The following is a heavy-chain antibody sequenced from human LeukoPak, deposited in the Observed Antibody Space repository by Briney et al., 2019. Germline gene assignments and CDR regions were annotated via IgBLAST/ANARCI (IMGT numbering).Heavy chain of an antibody. CDR1: GGSFSGYY. CDR3: AGGRRFLFKAAFDI. D-gene: IGHD3-3*01. Sequence: PSETLSLTCAVYGGSFSGYYWSWIRQPPGKGLEWIGEINHSGSTNYNPSLKSRVTISVDTSKNQFSLKLSSVTAADTAVYYCAGGRRFLFKAAFDIWGQGTMVTVSS. V-gene: IGHV4-34*01. CDR2: INHSGST. J-gene: IGHJ3*02.